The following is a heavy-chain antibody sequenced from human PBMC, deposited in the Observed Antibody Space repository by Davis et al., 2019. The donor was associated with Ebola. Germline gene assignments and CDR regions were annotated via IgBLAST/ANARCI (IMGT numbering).Heavy chain of an antibody. CDR3: ARSQKWLRHYYFDY. J-gene: IGHJ4*02. Sequence: PGGSLRLSCKGSGYSFTSYWIGWVRQMPGKGLEWMGIIYPGDSDTRYSPSFQGQVTISADKSISTAYLQWSSLKASDTAMYYCARSQKWLRHYYFDYWGQGTLVTVSS. CDR1: GYSFTSYW. D-gene: IGHD5-12*01. CDR2: IYPGDSDT. V-gene: IGHV5-51*01.